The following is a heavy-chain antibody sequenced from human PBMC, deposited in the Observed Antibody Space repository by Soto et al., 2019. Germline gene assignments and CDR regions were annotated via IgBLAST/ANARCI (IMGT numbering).Heavy chain of an antibody. Sequence: ASVKVCCKASGDTFTSHAMHWVRQAPGPSLEWMGWINGGTGQTKHSQRFQDRVNITRDTSASTAYLEQSSLISEGTAVYYCARGKGMEGNYYYYGLDIWGQGTTVTVFS. CDR2: INGGTGQT. D-gene: IGHD1-1*01. CDR3: ARGKGMEGNYYYYGLDI. CDR1: GDTFTSHA. V-gene: IGHV1-3*01. J-gene: IGHJ6*02.